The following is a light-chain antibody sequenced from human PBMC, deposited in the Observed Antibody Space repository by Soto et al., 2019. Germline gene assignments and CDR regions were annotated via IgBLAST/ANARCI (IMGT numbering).Light chain of an antibody. Sequence: EIVLTQSPATLSLSPGERATLSCRASQSVGTFLAWYQQRPGQAPRLLIYDASDRATGIPARFSGSGSGTDFTLTICSLEPEDFAVYYCQLRSDWLFTFGPGTKVEIK. CDR1: QSVGTF. CDR2: DAS. CDR3: QLRSDWLFT. V-gene: IGKV3-11*01. J-gene: IGKJ3*01.